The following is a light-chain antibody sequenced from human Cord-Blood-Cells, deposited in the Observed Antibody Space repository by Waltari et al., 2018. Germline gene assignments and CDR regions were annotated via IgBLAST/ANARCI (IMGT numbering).Light chain of an antibody. Sequence: QSALTQPRSVSGSPGQSVTISCTGTSSDVGGYNYVSWYQQHPGKAPKLMIYDVSKRPAGFPDRFSGSKSGNTASLTISGLQAEDEADYYCCSYAGSDSRYVFGTGTKVTVL. CDR1: SSDVGGYNY. CDR3: CSYAGSDSRYV. V-gene: IGLV2-11*01. J-gene: IGLJ1*01. CDR2: DVS.